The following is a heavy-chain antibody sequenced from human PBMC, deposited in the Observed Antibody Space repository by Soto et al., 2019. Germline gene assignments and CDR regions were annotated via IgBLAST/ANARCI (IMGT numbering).Heavy chain of an antibody. V-gene: IGHV3-15*07. CDR1: GFTFTNAW. D-gene: IGHD3-22*01. CDR2: IKSKNDGGTT. CDR3: TTGLTYYSDSSGYCFDA. Sequence: EVHLVESGGDLVKPGGSLRLSCAASGFTFTNAWMNWVRQAPGKGLEWVGRIKSKNDGGTTEYAAPVKGRLIITRDDSKNTVYLQMNSLQTEDTGVYYCTTGLTYYSDSSGYCFDAWGQGTLVTVSS. J-gene: IGHJ4*02.